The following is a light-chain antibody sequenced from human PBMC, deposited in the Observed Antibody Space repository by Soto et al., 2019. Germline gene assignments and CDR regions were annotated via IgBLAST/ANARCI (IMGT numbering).Light chain of an antibody. CDR2: EVN. CDR3: NSYTSSTTYV. J-gene: IGLJ1*01. CDR1: SSDVGGYNS. V-gene: IGLV2-14*01. Sequence: QSALTQPASVSGSPGQSITTSCTGTSSDVGGYNSVSWYQQHPGKAPKLIIYEVNNRPSGVSNRFSGSKSGNTASLTISGLQAEDEAEYYCNSYTSSTTYVFGTGTKVTVL.